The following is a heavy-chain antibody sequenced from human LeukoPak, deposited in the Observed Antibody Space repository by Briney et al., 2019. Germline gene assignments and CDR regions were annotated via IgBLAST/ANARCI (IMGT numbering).Heavy chain of an antibody. D-gene: IGHD6-19*01. CDR1: GFTFSNYW. CDR3: AKDRGQWLGGSGWFDP. Sequence: SGGSLRLSCAASGFTFSNYWMSWVRQAPGKGLEWVSAISGSGGSTYYADSVKGRFTISRDNSKNTLYLQMNSLRAEDTAVYYCAKDRGQWLGGSGWFDPWGQGTLVTVSS. CDR2: ISGSGGST. J-gene: IGHJ5*02. V-gene: IGHV3-23*01.